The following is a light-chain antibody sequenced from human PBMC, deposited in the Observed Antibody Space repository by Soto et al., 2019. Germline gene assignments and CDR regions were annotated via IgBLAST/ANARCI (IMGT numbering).Light chain of an antibody. J-gene: IGKJ4*01. CDR2: GTS. CDR1: QSISNNH. CDR3: QYYGTTVT. V-gene: IGKV3-20*01. Sequence: EVVVTQSPGTLSLSPGERDTLSCRASQSISNNHLGWYQQKPGQAPRLLIYGTSTRATGITDRFSGSGSGTDFTLTISRLEPEDFAVYYCQYYGTTVTFGGGTKVDIK.